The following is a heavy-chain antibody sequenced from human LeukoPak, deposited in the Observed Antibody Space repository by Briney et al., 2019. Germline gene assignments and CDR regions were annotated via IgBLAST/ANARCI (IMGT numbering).Heavy chain of an antibody. CDR1: GGSMSGYS. D-gene: IGHD6-13*01. V-gene: IGHV4-4*07. J-gene: IGHJ4*02. CDR2: IYPTGGT. CDR3: ARDVGYFNI. Sequence: PSETLSLTCTVSGGSMSGYSWSWIRQPAGKGLEWIGRIYPTGGTNYNPSLESRVTMSVDTSKNQFSLKLSSVTAADTAVYYCARDVGYFNIWGQGTLVSVSS.